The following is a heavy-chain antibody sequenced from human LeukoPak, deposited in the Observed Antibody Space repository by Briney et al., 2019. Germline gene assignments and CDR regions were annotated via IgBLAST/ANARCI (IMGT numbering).Heavy chain of an antibody. CDR2: VSSDGSID. Sequence: PGRSLRLSCAASGFTFSNYGMHWVRQAPGKGMEWVAVVSSDGSIDYYADSLRGRFTVSRDNSKNTMFLQFNTLRQEDTAVYYCTREGMGTTFSSWFELWGQGTLVTVSS. J-gene: IGHJ5*02. D-gene: IGHD1-7*01. V-gene: IGHV3-30*03. CDR1: GFTFSNYG. CDR3: TREGMGTTFSSWFEL.